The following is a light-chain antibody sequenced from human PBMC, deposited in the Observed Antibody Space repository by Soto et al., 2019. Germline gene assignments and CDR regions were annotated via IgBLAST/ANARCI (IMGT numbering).Light chain of an antibody. Sequence: DIQLTQSPSTLSASVGDRVTITCRASESIDIWLAWYQQRPGKAPKLLIYQASSLESGVPSRFSGSGSGTEFTLAISSLQPDDGASYYCQHHKSYPRTFGQGTKVEI. CDR3: QHHKSYPRT. CDR1: ESIDIW. V-gene: IGKV1-5*03. J-gene: IGKJ1*01. CDR2: QAS.